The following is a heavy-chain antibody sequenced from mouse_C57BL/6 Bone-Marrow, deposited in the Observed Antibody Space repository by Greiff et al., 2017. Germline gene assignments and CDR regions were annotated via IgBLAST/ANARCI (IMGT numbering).Heavy chain of an antibody. Sequence: VQVVESGPELVKPGASVKISCKASGYAFSSSWMNWVKQRPGKGLEWIGRIYPGDGDTNYNGKFKGKATLTADKSSSTAYMQLSSLTSEDSAVYFCANLWLRRRRFAFWGQGTLVTVSA. CDR1: GYAFSSSW. D-gene: IGHD2-2*01. J-gene: IGHJ3*01. CDR3: ANLWLRRRRFAF. CDR2: IYPGDGDT. V-gene: IGHV1-82*01.